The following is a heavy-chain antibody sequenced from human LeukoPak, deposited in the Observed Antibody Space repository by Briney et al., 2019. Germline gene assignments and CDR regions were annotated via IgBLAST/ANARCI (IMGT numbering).Heavy chain of an antibody. V-gene: IGHV3-53*01. Sequence: GGSLRLSCAASGFTVSSNYMSWVRQAPGKGLEWVSVIYGGGSTYYADSVKGRFTISRDNSRNTLYLQMNSLRAEDTAVYYCARSDEVMTGYYGEFDPWGQGTLVTVSS. CDR2: IYGGGST. D-gene: IGHD3-9*01. CDR3: ARSDEVMTGYYGEFDP. J-gene: IGHJ5*02. CDR1: GFTVSSNY.